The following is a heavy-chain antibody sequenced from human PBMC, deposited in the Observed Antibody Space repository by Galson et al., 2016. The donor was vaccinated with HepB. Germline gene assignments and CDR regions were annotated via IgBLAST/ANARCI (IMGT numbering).Heavy chain of an antibody. J-gene: IGHJ2*01. V-gene: IGHV4-31*03. D-gene: IGHD1-26*01. Sequence: TLSLTCTVPGGSISSTISYWSWIRQHPGKGLEYIGYIYYSGSTYYSPSLKSRVTMSVDTSKNQFSLKLSSVTAADTAVYYCARDARTQYSGNFYLYFDLWGRGTLVTVSS. CDR3: ARDARTQYSGNFYLYFDL. CDR1: GGSISSTISY. CDR2: IYYSGST.